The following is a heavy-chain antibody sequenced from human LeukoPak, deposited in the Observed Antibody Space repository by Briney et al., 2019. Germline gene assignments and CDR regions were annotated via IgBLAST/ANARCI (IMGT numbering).Heavy chain of an antibody. D-gene: IGHD6-13*01. CDR3: ARETEQHHSDAFDI. CDR2: IYYSGST. CDR1: GVSISSYY. Sequence: SETLSLTCTVSGVSISSYYWSWIRQPPGKGLEWIGYIYYSGSTNYNPSLKSRVTISVDTSKNQFSLKLSSVTAADTAVYYCARETEQHHSDAFDIWGQGTMVTVSS. V-gene: IGHV4-59*01. J-gene: IGHJ3*02.